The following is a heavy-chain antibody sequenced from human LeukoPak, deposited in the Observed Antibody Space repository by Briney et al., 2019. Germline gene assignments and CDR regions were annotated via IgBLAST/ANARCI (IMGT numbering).Heavy chain of an antibody. CDR2: INHSGST. V-gene: IGHV4-34*01. CDR3: ARCKRGVNGVCPKGLDY. CDR1: GGSFSGYY. D-gene: IGHD2-8*01. J-gene: IGHJ4*02. Sequence: SEXLSLTCAVYGGSFSGYYWSWIRQPPGKGLEWIGEINHSGSTNYNPSLTSRVTISVDTSKNQFSLKLSSVTAADTAVYYCARCKRGVNGVCPKGLDYWGQGTLVTVSS.